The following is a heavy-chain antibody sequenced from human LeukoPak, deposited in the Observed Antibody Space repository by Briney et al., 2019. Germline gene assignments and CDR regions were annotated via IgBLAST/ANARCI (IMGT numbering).Heavy chain of an antibody. D-gene: IGHD3-10*01. V-gene: IGHV3-53*01. CDR2: IYSGGST. J-gene: IGHJ5*01. CDR1: GFTVSSNY. CDR3: VRDAYGPDDS. Sequence: PGGSLRLSCAASGFTVSSNYMSWVRQAPGKGLEWVSVIYSGGSTNYADSVKGRFTISRDNGKSTLYLQMNSLRAEDMAVYYCVRDAYGPDDSWGQGTLVTVSS.